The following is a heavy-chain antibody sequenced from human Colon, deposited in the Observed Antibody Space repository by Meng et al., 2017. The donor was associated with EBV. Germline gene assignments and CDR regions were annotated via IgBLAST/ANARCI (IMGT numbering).Heavy chain of an antibody. CDR1: GGSINSGDYY. CDR2: IYYTGST. V-gene: IGHV4-30-4*01. CDR3: ARNYYFDY. J-gene: IGHJ4*02. Sequence: QVRLQVSGPGLVKPSPSLSLSCSVSGGSINSGDYYWSWIRQPPGKGLEWIGYIYYTGSTYYNPSLKSRVTISMDTSKNQFSLRLSSVTAADTAVYYCARNYYFDYWGQGTLVTVSS.